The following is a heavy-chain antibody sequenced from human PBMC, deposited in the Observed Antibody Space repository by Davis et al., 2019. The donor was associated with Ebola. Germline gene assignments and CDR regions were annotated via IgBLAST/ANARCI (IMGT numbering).Heavy chain of an antibody. J-gene: IGHJ4*02. D-gene: IGHD6-19*01. V-gene: IGHV4-34*01. CDR2: INHSGST. CDR3: ARELYSSGWYGGFDY. CDR1: GGSFSGYY. Sequence: PSETLSLTCAVYGGSFSGYYRSWIRQPPGKGLEWIAEINHSGSTNYNPSLKSRVTISVDTSKNQFSLKLSSVTAADTAVYYCARELYSSGWYGGFDYWGQGTLVTVSS.